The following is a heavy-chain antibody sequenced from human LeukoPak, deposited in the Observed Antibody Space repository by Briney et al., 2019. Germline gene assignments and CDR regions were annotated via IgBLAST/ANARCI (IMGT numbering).Heavy chain of an antibody. J-gene: IGHJ4*02. CDR3: ANEIRPNDY. CDR1: GFSFSSHA. D-gene: IGHD4-17*01. Sequence: GGSLRLSCATSGFSFSSHAMTWVRQAPGKGLEWLSAISISGDDTYYADSVKGRFTISRDNSKNTLYLQMNSLSADDTAMYYCANEIRPNDYWGQGTLVTVSS. V-gene: IGHV3-23*01. CDR2: ISISGDDT.